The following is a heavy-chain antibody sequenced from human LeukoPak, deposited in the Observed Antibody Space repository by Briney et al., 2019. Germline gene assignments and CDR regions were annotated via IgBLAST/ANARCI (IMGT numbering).Heavy chain of an antibody. CDR2: ISWDGGST. Sequence: GGSLRLSCAASGFTFDDYTMHWVRQAPGKGLEWVSLISWDGGSTYYADSVKGRFTISRDNSKNSLYLQMNSLRTEDTALYYCAKDSSHSGWSEYFQHWGQGTLVTVSS. CDR3: AKDSSHSGWSEYFQH. V-gene: IGHV3-43*01. D-gene: IGHD6-19*01. CDR1: GFTFDDYT. J-gene: IGHJ1*01.